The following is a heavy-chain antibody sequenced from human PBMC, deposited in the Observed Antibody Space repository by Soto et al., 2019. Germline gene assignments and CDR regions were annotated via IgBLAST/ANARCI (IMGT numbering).Heavy chain of an antibody. V-gene: IGHV1-3*01. CDR1: GYTFTYYT. CDR3: ARKRQRVYFDY. Sequence: QVQLVQSGAEVKEPGASVKVSCKASGYTFTYYTIHWVRQAPGQGLEWMGSISSGNGNTKFSQKFQDRVTVTSDTSAGTAYMELCSLRSDDTAVSCCARKRQRVYFDYWGQGTLFTVSS. J-gene: IGHJ4*02. CDR2: ISSGNGNT. D-gene: IGHD6-6*01.